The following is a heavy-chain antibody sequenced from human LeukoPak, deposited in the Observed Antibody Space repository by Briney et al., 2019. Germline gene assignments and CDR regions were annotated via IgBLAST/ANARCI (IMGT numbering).Heavy chain of an antibody. V-gene: IGHV1-46*01. J-gene: IGHJ5*02. Sequence: ASVKVSCEASGYTFTSYYMHWVRQAPGQGLEWMGIINPSGGSTSYAQKFQGRVTMTRDTSTSTVYMELSSLRSEDTALYYCARGNIVVVPAAITYWFDPWGQGTLVTVSS. CDR3: ARGNIVVVPAAITYWFDP. CDR2: INPSGGST. CDR1: GYTFTSYY. D-gene: IGHD2-2*01.